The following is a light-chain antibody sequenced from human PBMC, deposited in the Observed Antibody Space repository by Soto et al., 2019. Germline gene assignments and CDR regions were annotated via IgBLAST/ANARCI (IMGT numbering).Light chain of an antibody. CDR2: KAS. CDR1: QTISSW. J-gene: IGKJ1*01. CDR3: QHYNSYSEA. V-gene: IGKV1-5*03. Sequence: DIQMTQSPSTLSGSVGDRVTITCRASQTISSWLAWYQQKPGKAPKLLIYKASTLKSGVPSRFSGSGSGTEFTLTNSSLQPDYFATYYCQHYNSYSEAFGQGTKVELK.